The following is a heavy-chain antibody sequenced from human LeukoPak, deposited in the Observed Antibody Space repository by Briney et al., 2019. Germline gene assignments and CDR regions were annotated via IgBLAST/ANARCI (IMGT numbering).Heavy chain of an antibody. CDR1: GYTFTGYY. V-gene: IGHV1-2*02. Sequence: GASVKVSCKASGYTFTGYYMHWVRQAPGQGLEWMGWINPNSGGTNYAQKFQGRVTMTRDTSISTAYMELSRLRSDDTAVYYCARDLVGATGVYYFDYWDQGTLVTVSS. CDR3: ARDLVGATGVYYFDY. CDR2: INPNSGGT. J-gene: IGHJ4*02. D-gene: IGHD1-26*01.